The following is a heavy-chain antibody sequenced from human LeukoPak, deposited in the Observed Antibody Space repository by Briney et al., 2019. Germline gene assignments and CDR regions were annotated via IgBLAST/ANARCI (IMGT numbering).Heavy chain of an antibody. J-gene: IGHJ6*03. V-gene: IGHV3-21*01. Sequence: GGSLRLSCAASGFTFSSYSMNWVRQAPGKGLEWVSSISSSSSYIYYADSVKGRFTISRDNAKNSLYLQMNSLRAEDTAVYYCARDSYYDFWSGYYTGIAGDYYYYMDVWGKGTTVTVSS. CDR2: ISSSSSYI. CDR1: GFTFSSYS. D-gene: IGHD3-3*01. CDR3: ARDSYYDFWSGYYTGIAGDYYYYMDV.